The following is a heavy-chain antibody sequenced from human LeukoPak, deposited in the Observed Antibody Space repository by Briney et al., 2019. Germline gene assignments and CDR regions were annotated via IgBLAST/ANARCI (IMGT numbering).Heavy chain of an antibody. Sequence: SETLSLTCTVSGGSMRSNNYYWGWILQPPGKGLEWIGSIYYSGSTYYNPSLKSRVTISIDTSKNQFSLRLSSVTAADTAVYYCARRSDFWSGYYTGVNFDYWGQGTLVTVSS. CDR1: GGSMRSNNYY. D-gene: IGHD3-3*01. J-gene: IGHJ4*02. V-gene: IGHV4-39*01. CDR2: IYYSGST. CDR3: ARRSDFWSGYYTGVNFDY.